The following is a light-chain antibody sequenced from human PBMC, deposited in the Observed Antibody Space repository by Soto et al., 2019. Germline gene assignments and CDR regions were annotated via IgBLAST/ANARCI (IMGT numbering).Light chain of an antibody. Sequence: DIQMTQSPSTLSASLGDIVTITCRSSQSISSWLAWYQQKPGKAPKLLIYDASNLESGVPSRFSGSGSGTEFTLTISSLQPDDFATYYCQHYNSAPLTFGGGTKVDI. J-gene: IGKJ4*01. V-gene: IGKV1-5*01. CDR3: QHYNSAPLT. CDR1: QSISSW. CDR2: DAS.